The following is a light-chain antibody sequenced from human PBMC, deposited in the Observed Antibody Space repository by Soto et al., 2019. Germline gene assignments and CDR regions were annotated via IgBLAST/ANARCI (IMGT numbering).Light chain of an antibody. Sequence: AIQMTQSPSSLSASVGDRVTITCRASQGIRNDLDWFQQKPGKAPKLLIYAASNLQSGVQARFSGSGSGTDFTLTISSLHPEDFATYSCLQKYFYPFTFGPGTKVDIK. CDR2: AAS. V-gene: IGKV1-6*01. CDR3: LQKYFYPFT. J-gene: IGKJ3*01. CDR1: QGIRND.